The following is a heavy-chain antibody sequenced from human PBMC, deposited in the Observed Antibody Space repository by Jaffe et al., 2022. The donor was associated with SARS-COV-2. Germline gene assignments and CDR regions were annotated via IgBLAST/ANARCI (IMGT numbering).Heavy chain of an antibody. V-gene: IGHV3-48*01. J-gene: IGHJ3*02. CDR3: ARSGVTAIGTWAFDI. CDR1: GFPFSSYS. D-gene: IGHD6-13*01. Sequence: EVQLVESEGGLVQPGGSLRLSCAASGFPFSSYSMNWVRQTPGKGLEWVSHISGSSSTIYYPDSLKGRFTISRDNAKNSLFLQMNSLRVEDTAVYYCARSGVTAIGTWAFDIWGQGTMVTVSS. CDR2: ISGSSSTI.